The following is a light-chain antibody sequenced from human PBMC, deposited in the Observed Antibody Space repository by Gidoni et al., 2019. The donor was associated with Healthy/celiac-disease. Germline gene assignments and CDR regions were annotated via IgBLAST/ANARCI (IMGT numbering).Light chain of an antibody. CDR3: QQSYSTPNT. Sequence: TQSPSSLSASVGDRVTITCRASQSISSYLNWYQQKPSKAPKILIYAAASLQSGVPSRFSGSGSGTDFTLTISSLQPEDFATYYCQQSYSTPNTFGQGTKLEIK. V-gene: IGKV1-39*01. CDR2: AAA. J-gene: IGKJ2*01. CDR1: QSISSY.